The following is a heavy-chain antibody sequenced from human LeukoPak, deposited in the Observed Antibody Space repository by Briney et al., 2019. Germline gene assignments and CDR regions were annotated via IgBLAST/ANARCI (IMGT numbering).Heavy chain of an antibody. CDR1: GGSISSSSYY. CDR2: IYYSGST. J-gene: IGHJ4*02. V-gene: IGHV4-39*07. Sequence: PSETLSLTCTVSGGSISSSSYYWGWIRQPPGKGLEWIGSIYYSGSTYYNPSLKSRVTISVDTSKNQFSLKLSSVTAADTAVYYCARDDSQRWLQWYYFDYWGQGTLVTVSS. D-gene: IGHD5-24*01. CDR3: ARDDSQRWLQWYYFDY.